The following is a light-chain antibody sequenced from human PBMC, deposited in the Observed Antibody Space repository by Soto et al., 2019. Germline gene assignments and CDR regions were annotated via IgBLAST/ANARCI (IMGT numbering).Light chain of an antibody. CDR3: NSYTTTSNPYV. J-gene: IGLJ1*01. V-gene: IGLV2-14*01. CDR2: EVS. Sequence: QTVRSQPPSVCWSPGRAIAISCTGTSSDVGGYNYVSWYQQLPGKAPKLMIYEVSNRPSGVSIRFSGSKSGNTASLTISGLRAEDDADYYCNSYTTTSNPYVFGTGTKVTVL. CDR1: SSDVGGYNY.